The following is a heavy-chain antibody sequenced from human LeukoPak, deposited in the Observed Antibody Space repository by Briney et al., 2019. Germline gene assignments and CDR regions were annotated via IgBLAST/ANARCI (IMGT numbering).Heavy chain of an antibody. CDR3: ARVGGLVGSTSCYANGRLIDY. V-gene: IGHV1-18*01. CDR1: GYTFISYG. Sequence: ASVKVSCKASGYTFISYGISWVRQAPGQGLEWMGWISAYNGDTNYAQRLQGRVTMTTDTSTSTAYMELRSLRSDDTAVYYCARVGGLVGSTSCYANGRLIDYWGQGTLVTVSS. J-gene: IGHJ4*02. D-gene: IGHD2-2*01. CDR2: ISAYNGDT.